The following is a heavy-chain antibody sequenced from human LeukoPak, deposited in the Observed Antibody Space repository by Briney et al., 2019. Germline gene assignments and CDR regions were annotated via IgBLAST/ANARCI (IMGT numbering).Heavy chain of an antibody. CDR1: GFTFSRYA. V-gene: IGHV3-23*01. CDR2: ISGSGGGT. CDR3: AKVSGYYYDY. J-gene: IGHJ4*02. Sequence: GGSLRLSCAASGFTFSRYAMSWVRQAPGKGLEWVSAISGSGGGTYYADSVKGRFTISRDNSKNTLSLQMNSLRADDTAVYYCAKVSGYYYDYWGQGTLVTVSS. D-gene: IGHD3-22*01.